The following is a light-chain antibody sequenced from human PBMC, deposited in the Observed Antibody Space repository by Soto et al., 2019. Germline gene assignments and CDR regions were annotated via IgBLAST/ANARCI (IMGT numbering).Light chain of an antibody. CDR3: QQRANWPTT. V-gene: IGKV3-11*01. CDR2: DAS. J-gene: IGKJ1*01. Sequence: EIVLTQSPATLSLSPGERATLSCRASQSVSIYLAWYQQKPGQAPRLLIYDASNRATGIPARFSGSRSGTDFTLTISSLEPEDFAVYYCQQRANWPTTFGQGTKVEIK. CDR1: QSVSIY.